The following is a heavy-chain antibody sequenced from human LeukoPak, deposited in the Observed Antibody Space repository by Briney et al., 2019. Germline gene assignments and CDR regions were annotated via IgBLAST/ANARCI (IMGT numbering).Heavy chain of an antibody. CDR3: ARGSYSSSSENDY. J-gene: IGHJ4*02. CDR1: GYTFTSYD. V-gene: IGHV1-8*01. CDR2: MNPNSGNT. Sequence: ASVKVSCKASGYTFTSYDINWVRQATGQGLEWMGWMNPNSGNTGYAQKFQGRVTMTRNISISTAYMELSSLRSEDTGVYYCARGSYSSSSENDYWGQGTLVTVSS. D-gene: IGHD6-6*01.